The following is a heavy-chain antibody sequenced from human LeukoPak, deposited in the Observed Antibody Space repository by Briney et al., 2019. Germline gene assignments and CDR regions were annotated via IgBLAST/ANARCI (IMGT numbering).Heavy chain of an antibody. CDR2: IYHSGST. J-gene: IGHJ6*03. Sequence: SETLSLTCTVSGGSISSSSYYWGWIRQTPGKGLEWIGYIYHSGSTNSNPSLKSRVTISVDTSKNQFSLKLSSVTAADTAVYYCARSPGAYDILTGYFGYYYMDVWGKGATVTISS. CDR1: GGSISSSSYY. D-gene: IGHD3-9*01. CDR3: ARSPGAYDILTGYFGYYYMDV. V-gene: IGHV4-61*05.